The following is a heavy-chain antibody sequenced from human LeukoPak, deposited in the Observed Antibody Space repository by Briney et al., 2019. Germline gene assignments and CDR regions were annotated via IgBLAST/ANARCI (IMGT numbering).Heavy chain of an antibody. CDR3: ARDGPGYCSPTSCSDNWFDP. V-gene: IGHV1-2*06. D-gene: IGHD2-2*01. CDR2: INPKTGGT. J-gene: IGHJ5*02. Sequence: ASVKVSCKASGYTFTGTYIHWVRQAPGQGLEWMGRINPKTGGTNYAQKFQGRVTMTTDTSISTAYMDLSSLRSDDTAVYICARDGPGYCSPTSCSDNWFDPWGQGALVTVSS. CDR1: GYTFTGTY.